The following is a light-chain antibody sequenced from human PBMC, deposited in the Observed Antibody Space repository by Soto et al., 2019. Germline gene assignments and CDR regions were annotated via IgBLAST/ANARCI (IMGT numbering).Light chain of an antibody. CDR2: DTS. CDR3: HPHNIWPLA. CDR1: QSVSSN. J-gene: IGKJ5*01. V-gene: IGKV3-15*01. Sequence: PGGTPTHYKRASQSVSSNLAWYQQKPGQTTRLLIYDTSTRATGVPTRFSGSRSGVEFTLTNTSLQSGDFVVDYPHPHNIWPLAFRRGTRLEIK.